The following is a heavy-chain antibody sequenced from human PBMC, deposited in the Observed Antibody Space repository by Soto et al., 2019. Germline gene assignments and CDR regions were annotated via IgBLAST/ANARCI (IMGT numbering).Heavy chain of an antibody. CDR2: SSGSGTYT. V-gene: IGHV3-11*06. CDR1: GFTFSYYY. D-gene: IGHD3-10*01. J-gene: IGHJ6*02. Sequence: QVQLVESGGGLVKPGGSLRLSCAASGFTFSYYYISWIRQAPGKGLEWVSYSSGSGTYTNYADSVKGRFTISRDNAENSLYLQMNSLRDEDTAVYYCARLRGSMGGLYGVDVWGQGTTVIVSS. CDR3: ARLRGSMGGLYGVDV.